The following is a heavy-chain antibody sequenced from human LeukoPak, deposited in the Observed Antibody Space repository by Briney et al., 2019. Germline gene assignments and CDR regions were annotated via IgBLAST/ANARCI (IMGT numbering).Heavy chain of an antibody. CDR2: ITASGGNT. CDR1: GFTFSSYA. D-gene: IGHD5-18*01. J-gene: IGHJ4*02. V-gene: IGHV3-23*01. CDR3: AKGNGYSYGRYYFDY. Sequence: GGSLRLSCAASGFTFSSYAMGWVRQAPGKGLDWVSAITASGGNTYYADSVKGRFTISRDNSKNTLYLQVNSLRAEDTAVYYCAKGNGYSYGRYYFDYWGQGTLVTVSS.